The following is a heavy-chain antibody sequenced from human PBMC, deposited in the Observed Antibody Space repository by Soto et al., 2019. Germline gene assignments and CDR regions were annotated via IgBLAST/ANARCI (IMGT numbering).Heavy chain of an antibody. D-gene: IGHD3-9*01. CDR1: GGSISSSSYY. CDR3: ARLPYDILPGYSYYYYYGMDV. CDR2: IYYSGST. V-gene: IGHV4-39*01. J-gene: IGHJ6*02. Sequence: PSETLSLTCTVSGGSISSSSYYWGWIRQPPGKGLEWIGSIYYSGSTYYNPSLKSRVTISVDTSKNQFSLKLSSVTAADTAVYYCARLPYDILPGYSYYYYYGMDVWGQGTTVTVSS.